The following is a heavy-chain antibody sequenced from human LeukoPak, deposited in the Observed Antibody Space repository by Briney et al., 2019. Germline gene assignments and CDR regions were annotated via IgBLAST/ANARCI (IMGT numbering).Heavy chain of an antibody. J-gene: IGHJ5*02. V-gene: IGHV3-33*08. CDR2: IWYDGSNK. CDR1: LFTFSSYA. Sequence: GGSLRLSCAASLFTFSSYAMHWVRQAPGKGLEWVALIWYDGSNKEYAESVKGRFTISRDNSKNTLYLQMNSLRDEDTAVYYCARDQGTSTTAPKRKGRFDPWGQGTLVTVSS. CDR3: ARDQGTSTTAPKRKGRFDP. D-gene: IGHD1-1*01.